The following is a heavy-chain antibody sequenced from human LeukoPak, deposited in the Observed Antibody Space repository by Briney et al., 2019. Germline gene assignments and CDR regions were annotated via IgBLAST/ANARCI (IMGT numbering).Heavy chain of an antibody. D-gene: IGHD5-24*01. CDR1: GFTFSSYA. Sequence: PGGSLRLSCAASGFTFSSYAMSWVRQAPGKGLEWVSAISNSGDSTYYADSVKGRFTVSRDNSKNTLYLQMNSLRAEDTAIYYCAKVGRWLQFRYFDLWGRGTLVTVSS. J-gene: IGHJ2*01. V-gene: IGHV3-23*01. CDR3: AKVGRWLQFRYFDL. CDR2: ISNSGDST.